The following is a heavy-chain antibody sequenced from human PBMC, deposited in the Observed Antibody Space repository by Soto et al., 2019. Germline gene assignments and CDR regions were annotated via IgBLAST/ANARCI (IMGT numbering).Heavy chain of an antibody. Sequence: ASVKVSCKASGGTFSSYAISWVRQAPGQGLEWMGGIIPIFGTANYAQKFQGRVTITADESTSTAYMELSSLRSEDTAVYYCARDRRDGYNFFWYFDLWGRGTLVTVS. D-gene: IGHD5-12*01. CDR2: IIPIFGTA. CDR3: ARDRRDGYNFFWYFDL. CDR1: GGTFSSYA. V-gene: IGHV1-69*13. J-gene: IGHJ2*01.